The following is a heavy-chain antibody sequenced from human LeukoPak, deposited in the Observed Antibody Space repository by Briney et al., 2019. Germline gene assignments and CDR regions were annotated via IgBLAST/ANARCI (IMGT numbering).Heavy chain of an antibody. Sequence: GGSLRLSCAASGFTFSSYAMSWVRQAPGKGLEWVSAISGSGGSTYYADSVKGRFTISRDNSKNTLYLQMNSLRAEDMAVYYCARRGGVTTTGGLYWGQGTLVTVSS. CDR3: ARRGGVTTTGGLY. D-gene: IGHD1-1*01. V-gene: IGHV3-23*01. CDR1: GFTFSSYA. J-gene: IGHJ4*02. CDR2: ISGSGGST.